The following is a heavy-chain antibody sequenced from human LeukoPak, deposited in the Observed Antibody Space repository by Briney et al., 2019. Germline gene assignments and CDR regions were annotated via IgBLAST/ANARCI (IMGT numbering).Heavy chain of an antibody. CDR2: IYYSGST. D-gene: IGHD1-26*01. CDR1: GGSISSYY. V-gene: IGHV4-59*01. Sequence: SETLSLTCTVSGGSISSYYWSWIRQPPGKGLEWIGYIYYSGSTNYNPSLKSRVTISVVTSKNQFSLKLSSVTAADTAVYYCARELVGATNDAFDIWGQGTMVTVSS. J-gene: IGHJ3*02. CDR3: ARELVGATNDAFDI.